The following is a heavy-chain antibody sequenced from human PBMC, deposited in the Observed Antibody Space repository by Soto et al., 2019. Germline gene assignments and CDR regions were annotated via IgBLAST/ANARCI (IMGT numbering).Heavy chain of an antibody. D-gene: IGHD3-3*01. Sequence: QVQLVESGGGVVQPGRSLRLSCAASGFTFSSYGMHWVRQAPGKGLEWVAVIWYDGSNKYYADSVKGRFTISRDNSKNTLYLQMNSLRAEDTAVYYCARDRRYRIDDFWSGYLFDYWGQGTLVTVSS. CDR2: IWYDGSNK. J-gene: IGHJ4*02. V-gene: IGHV3-33*01. CDR3: ARDRRYRIDDFWSGYLFDY. CDR1: GFTFSSYG.